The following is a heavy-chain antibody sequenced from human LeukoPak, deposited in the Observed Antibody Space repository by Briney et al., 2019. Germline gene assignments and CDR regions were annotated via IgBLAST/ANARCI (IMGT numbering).Heavy chain of an antibody. CDR2: ISGSGGST. CDR3: AKDRRSQWLVQDY. J-gene: IGHJ4*02. V-gene: IGHV3-23*01. D-gene: IGHD6-19*01. Sequence: GGSLRLSCAASGFTFSSHAMSWVRQAPGKGLEWVSAISGSGGSTYYADSVKGRFTISRDNSKNTLYLQMNSLRAEDTAVYYCAKDRRSQWLVQDYWGQGTLVTVSS. CDR1: GFTFSSHA.